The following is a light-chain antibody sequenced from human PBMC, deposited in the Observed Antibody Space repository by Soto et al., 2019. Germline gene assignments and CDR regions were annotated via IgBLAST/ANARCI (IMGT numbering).Light chain of an antibody. J-gene: IGLJ1*01. V-gene: IGLV4-69*01. CDR2: VNIDGRH. CDR3: QTWVSGIHV. Sequence: QPVLTQSPSVSASLGAAVKLTCTLSSGHSSYTVAWHQQQPEKGPRYLLKVNIDGRHTKGSGIPDRFSGSTSGAERYLTISGLQSEDEADYYCQTWVSGIHVFGPGTKLTVL. CDR1: SGHSSYT.